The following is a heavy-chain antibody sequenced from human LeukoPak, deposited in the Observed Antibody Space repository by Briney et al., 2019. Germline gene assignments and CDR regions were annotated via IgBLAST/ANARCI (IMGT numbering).Heavy chain of an antibody. CDR2: INHSGST. V-gene: IGHV4-34*01. CDR3: ARDRGDYYDSSGYLIDAFDI. J-gene: IGHJ3*02. D-gene: IGHD3-22*01. Sequence: PSETLSLTCAVYGGSFSGYYWSWIRQPPGKGLEWIGEINHSGSTNHNPSLKSRVTISVDTSKNQFSLKLSSVTAADTAVYYCARDRGDYYDSSGYLIDAFDIWGQGTMVTVSS. CDR1: GGSFSGYY.